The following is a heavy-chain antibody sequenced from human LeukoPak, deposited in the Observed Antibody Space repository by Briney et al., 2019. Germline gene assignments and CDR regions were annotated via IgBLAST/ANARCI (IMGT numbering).Heavy chain of an antibody. J-gene: IGHJ6*03. CDR2: IRYDGSNK. CDR1: GFTFSSYG. CDR3: AKDGEAARRLWYYYYYMDV. V-gene: IGHV3-30*02. Sequence: PGGSLRLSCAASGFTFSSYGMHWVRQAPGKGLEWVAFIRYDGSNKYYADSVKGRFTISRDNSKNTLYLQMNSLRAEDTAVYYCAKDGEAARRLWYYYYYMDVWGKGTTVTVSS. D-gene: IGHD6-6*01.